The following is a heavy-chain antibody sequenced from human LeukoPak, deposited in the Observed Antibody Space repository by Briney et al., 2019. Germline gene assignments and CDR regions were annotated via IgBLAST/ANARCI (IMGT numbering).Heavy chain of an antibody. Sequence: SETLSLTCTVSGGSIVSYYWGWIRQPAGKGLEWIGRIYPGGTEYNPSLKSRVTMSADTSKNQFSLRLSSVTAADTAVYYCARDSTGITDFDSWGQGTLVTVSS. D-gene: IGHD1-7*01. CDR1: GGSIVSYY. CDR2: IYPGGT. J-gene: IGHJ4*02. CDR3: ARDSTGITDFDS. V-gene: IGHV4-4*07.